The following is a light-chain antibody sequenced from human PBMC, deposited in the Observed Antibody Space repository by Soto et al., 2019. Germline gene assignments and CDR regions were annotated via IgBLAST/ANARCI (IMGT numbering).Light chain of an antibody. CDR1: SSDVGHSNF. V-gene: IGLV2-8*01. CDR2: EVS. J-gene: IGLJ1*01. CDR3: NAQADNGKHV. Sequence: QSALTQPPSAYGSPGQSVTISCTGSSSDVGHSNFVSWYQQHPGKGPKLIIYEVSKRPSGVPDRFSGSKSGNTASLSVSGLQDEDEADYFCNAQADNGKHVFGTGTKLTVL.